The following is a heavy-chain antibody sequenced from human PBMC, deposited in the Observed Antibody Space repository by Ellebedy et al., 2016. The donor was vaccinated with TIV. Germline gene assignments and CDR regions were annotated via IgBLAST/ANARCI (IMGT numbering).Heavy chain of an antibody. CDR2: IIPILGIA. V-gene: IGHV1-69*04. CDR3: ARDGGIGSEIDY. CDR1: GGTFSSYA. Sequence: AASVKVSCKASGGTFSSYAISWVRQAPGQRLEWMGRIIPILGIANYAQKFQGRVTITADKSTSTAYMELSSLRSEDTAVYYCARDGGIGSEIDYWGQGTLVTVSS. J-gene: IGHJ4*02. D-gene: IGHD2-15*01.